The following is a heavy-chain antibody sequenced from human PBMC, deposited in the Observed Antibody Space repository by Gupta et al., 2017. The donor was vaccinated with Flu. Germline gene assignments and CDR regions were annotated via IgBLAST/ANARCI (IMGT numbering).Heavy chain of an antibody. V-gene: IGHV4-61*02. CDR1: GGSISNSHYF. CDR2: SYSSGST. D-gene: IGHD3-22*01. Sequence: QVQLQESGPGLVKPSQTLSLTCTVSGGSISNSHYFWSWIRKPAGKGLEWIGRSYSSGSTNYNPSLKSRVTISLDTSTNQFSLKLTSVTAADTAVYYCARVAQIGWFDPWGQGTLVTVSS. CDR3: ARVAQIGWFDP. J-gene: IGHJ5*02.